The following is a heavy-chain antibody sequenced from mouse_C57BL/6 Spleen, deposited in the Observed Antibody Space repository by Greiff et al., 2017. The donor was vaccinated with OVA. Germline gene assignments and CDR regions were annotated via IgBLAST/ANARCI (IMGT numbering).Heavy chain of an antibody. D-gene: IGHD2-2*01. CDR1: GFTFSSYT. CDR2: ISGGGGNT. J-gene: IGHJ3*01. Sequence: DVKLVESGGGLVKPGGSLKLSCAASGFTFSSYTMSWVRQTPEKRLEWVATISGGGGNTYYPDSVKGRFTISRDNAKNTLYLQMSSLRSEDTALYYCARRDGYDGAWFAYWGQGTLVTVSA. V-gene: IGHV5-9*01. CDR3: ARRDGYDGAWFAY.